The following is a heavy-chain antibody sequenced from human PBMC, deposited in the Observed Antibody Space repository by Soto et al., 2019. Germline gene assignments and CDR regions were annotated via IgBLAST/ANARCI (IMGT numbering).Heavy chain of an antibody. J-gene: IGHJ3*01. CDR1: GFTFSSYA. CDR2: ISYDGNNE. V-gene: IGHV3-30-3*01. Sequence: GGSLRLSCAASGFTFSSYAMQWVRQAPGKGLEWVALISYDGNNEYYADSVKGRFTISRDNSKNTVYLQMNRLRPEDTAVYYCARAGLIYDSSGLYAFDVWGQRTMVTV. D-gene: IGHD3-22*01. CDR3: ARAGLIYDSSGLYAFDV.